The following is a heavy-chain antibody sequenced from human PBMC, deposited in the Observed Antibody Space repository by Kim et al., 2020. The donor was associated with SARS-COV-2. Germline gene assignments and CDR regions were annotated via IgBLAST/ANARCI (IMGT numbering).Heavy chain of an antibody. CDR1: GFTFSDYY. CDR3: ARVRDGRIAARLYAFDI. CDR2: ISSSSSYT. J-gene: IGHJ3*02. V-gene: IGHV3-11*05. Sequence: GGSLRLSCAASGFTFSDYYMSWIRQAPGKGLEWVSYISSSSSYTNYADSVKGRFTISRDNAKNSLYLQMNSLRAEDTAVYYCARVRDGRIAARLYAFDIWGQGTMVTVSS. D-gene: IGHD6-6*01.